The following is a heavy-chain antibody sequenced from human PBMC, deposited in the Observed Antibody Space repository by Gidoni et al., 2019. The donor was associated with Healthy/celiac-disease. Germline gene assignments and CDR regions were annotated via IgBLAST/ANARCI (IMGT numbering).Heavy chain of an antibody. D-gene: IGHD3-22*01. CDR3: AKYEDAYYYDRGQGGWFDP. J-gene: IGHJ5*02. CDR2: ISYDGSNK. Sequence: QVQLVESGGGVVQPGGSLRLSCAASGFTFSSYGMHWVRQAPGKGLEWVAVISYDGSNKYYADSVKGRFTISRDNSKNTLYLQMNSLRAEDTAVYYCAKYEDAYYYDRGQGGWFDPWGQGTLVTVSS. V-gene: IGHV3-30*18. CDR1: GFTFSSYG.